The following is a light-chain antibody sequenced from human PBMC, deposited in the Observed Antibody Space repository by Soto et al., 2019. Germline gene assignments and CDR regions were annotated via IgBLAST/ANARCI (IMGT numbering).Light chain of an antibody. CDR3: MQNLQSRT. CDR2: MGS. V-gene: IGKV2-28*01. CDR1: QSLVHSNGYNY. Sequence: DIVMTQSPLSLPVTPGEPASISCRSSQSLVHSNGYNYLDWYLQKPGQSPQVLIYMGSNRASGVPDRFSGSGSGTDFTLKISRVEAEDVGVYYCMQNLQSRTFGQGTKV. J-gene: IGKJ1*01.